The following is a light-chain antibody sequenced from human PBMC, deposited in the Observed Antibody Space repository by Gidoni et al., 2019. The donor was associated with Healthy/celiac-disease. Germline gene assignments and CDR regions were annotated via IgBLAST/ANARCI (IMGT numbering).Light chain of an antibody. J-gene: IGKJ3*01. CDR3: QQYGSSPFT. V-gene: IGKV3-20*01. CDR1: QSVSSSY. CDR2: GAA. Sequence: EIGLTQSQGTLSLSQGERATLSCRASQSVSSSYLAWYQQKPGQAPRLLIYGAASRATGIPDRFSGSGSGTDFTLTISRLEPEDFAVYYCQQYGSSPFTFGPGTKVDIK.